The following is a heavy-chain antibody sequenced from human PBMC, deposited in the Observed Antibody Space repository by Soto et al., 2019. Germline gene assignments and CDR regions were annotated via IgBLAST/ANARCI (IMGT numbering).Heavy chain of an antibody. CDR3: ARRYGYAFDI. D-gene: IGHD4-17*01. J-gene: IGHJ3*02. V-gene: IGHV4-59*01. CDR2: IYYSGST. Sequence: QVQLQESGPGLVKPSETLSLTCTVSGGSISSYYWSWIRQPPGKGLEWIGYIYYSGSTNYNPSLKSRVTISVGTSKNLCSRKLSSVPAADPAVYYCARRYGYAFDIWGQGTMVTVSS. CDR1: GGSISSYY.